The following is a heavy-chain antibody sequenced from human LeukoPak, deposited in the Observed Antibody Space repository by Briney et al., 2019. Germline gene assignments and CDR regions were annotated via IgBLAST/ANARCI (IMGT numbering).Heavy chain of an antibody. CDR3: ARVGYDFLTGYYFVFDY. J-gene: IGHJ4*02. CDR1: GYTFTGYF. CDR2: INPNTGDT. D-gene: IGHD3-9*01. V-gene: IGHV1-2*02. Sequence: ASVKVSCKATGYTFTGYFIHWVRQAPGQGLEWMGWINPNTGDTNYAQKFQGRVTLTRDTSITTAYMELSRLKSDDSGVYFCARVGYDFLTGYYFVFDYWGQGSLVTVSS.